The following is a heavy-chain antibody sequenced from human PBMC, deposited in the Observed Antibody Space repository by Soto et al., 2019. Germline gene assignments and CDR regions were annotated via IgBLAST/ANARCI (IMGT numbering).Heavy chain of an antibody. CDR3: ARELNYYDSRGYPDY. CDR1: GFTFSDYY. Sequence: GSLRLSCAASGFTFSDYYMSWIRQAPGKGLEWVSYISSSSSYTNYADSVKGRFTISRDNAKNSLYLQMNSLRAEDTAVYYCARELNYYDSRGYPDYWGQGTLVTVSS. J-gene: IGHJ4*02. V-gene: IGHV3-11*06. D-gene: IGHD3-22*01. CDR2: ISSSSSYT.